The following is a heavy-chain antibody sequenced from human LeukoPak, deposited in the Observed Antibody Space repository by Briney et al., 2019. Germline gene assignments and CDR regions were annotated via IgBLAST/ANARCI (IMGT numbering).Heavy chain of an antibody. D-gene: IGHD3-16*02. Sequence: ASVKVSCKVSGYTLTELSMHWVRQAPGKGLGWMGGFDPEDGETIYAQKLQGRVTMTEDTSTDTAYMELSSLRSEDTAVYYCATDIPGSAYDYVWGSYRYWGQGTLVTVSS. J-gene: IGHJ4*02. CDR1: GYTLTELS. V-gene: IGHV1-24*01. CDR3: ATDIPGSAYDYVWGSYRY. CDR2: FDPEDGET.